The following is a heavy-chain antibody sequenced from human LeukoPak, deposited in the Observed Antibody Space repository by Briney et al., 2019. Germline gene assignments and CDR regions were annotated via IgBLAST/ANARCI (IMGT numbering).Heavy chain of an antibody. CDR3: ARDSRYNYYDSSGYYTY. Sequence: PGGSLRLSRAASGFTFSAYSMNWVRQAPGKGLEWVSYISTSSSAIYYADSVKGRFTISRDNAKNSLYLQMNSLRVEDTAVYYCARDSRYNYYDSSGYYTYWGQGTLVTVSS. J-gene: IGHJ4*02. D-gene: IGHD3-22*01. V-gene: IGHV3-48*01. CDR1: GFTFSAYS. CDR2: ISTSSSAI.